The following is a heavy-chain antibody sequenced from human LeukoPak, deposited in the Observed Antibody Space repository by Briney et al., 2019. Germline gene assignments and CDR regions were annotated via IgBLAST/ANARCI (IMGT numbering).Heavy chain of an antibody. D-gene: IGHD6-19*01. CDR1: GFTVSDNY. Sequence: PGGSLRLSCAASGFTVSDNYMSWVRQAPGKGLEWVSLIYGRGRTFYTDSVKGRFTISRDNSNNTLYLQMNSLRAEDTAVYFCARDSSVANSYYFDYWGQGTLVTVSS. J-gene: IGHJ4*02. CDR2: IYGRGRT. CDR3: ARDSSVANSYYFDY. V-gene: IGHV3-66*01.